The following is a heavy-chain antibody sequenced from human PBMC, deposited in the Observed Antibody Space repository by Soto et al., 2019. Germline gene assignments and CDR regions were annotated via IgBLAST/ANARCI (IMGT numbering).Heavy chain of an antibody. J-gene: IGHJ6*04. CDR3: AREGVRGFFVTVFYGMDV. CDR1: GFDFGSYG. D-gene: IGHD3-10*01. CDR2: IWYDGSTA. Sequence: QVQLVESGGGVVQPGGSLRLSCVASGFDFGSYGMQWVRRAPGKGLEWMAVIWYDGSTAYYADSVKGRFTISRDNSKNTLFLHLNSLTAEDTAVYFCAREGVRGFFVTVFYGMDVWGNGTTVTVSS. V-gene: IGHV3-33*01.